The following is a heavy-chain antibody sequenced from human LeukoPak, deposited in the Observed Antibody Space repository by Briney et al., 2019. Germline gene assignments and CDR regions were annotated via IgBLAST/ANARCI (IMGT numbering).Heavy chain of an antibody. D-gene: IGHD6-6*01. CDR3: ARDREDSSSSGSYEY. CDR2: IWYDGSNK. Sequence: PGRSLRLSCAASGFTLSRYGMHCVRQAPGKGLEWVAVIWYDGSNKYYADSVKGRFTISRDNSKNTLYLQMNSLRAEDTAVYYCARDREDSSSSGSYEYWGQGTLVTVSS. CDR1: GFTLSRYG. J-gene: IGHJ4*02. V-gene: IGHV3-33*01.